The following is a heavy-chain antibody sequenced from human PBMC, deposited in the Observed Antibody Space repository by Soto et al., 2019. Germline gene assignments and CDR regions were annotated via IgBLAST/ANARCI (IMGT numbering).Heavy chain of an antibody. Sequence: QITLEESGPTLVKPTQTLTLTCNFSGFSLSTSGLGVRWIRQPPGKALEWLALLYWDDDDRYSPSLERRLSIRKVTPKNHVVLTLNNVERADTATYFCTHVIRRGIWNRGQGALVTVAS. CDR3: THVIRRGIWN. V-gene: IGHV2-5*02. CDR2: LYWDDDD. J-gene: IGHJ4*02. D-gene: IGHD1-1*01. CDR1: GFSLSTSGLG.